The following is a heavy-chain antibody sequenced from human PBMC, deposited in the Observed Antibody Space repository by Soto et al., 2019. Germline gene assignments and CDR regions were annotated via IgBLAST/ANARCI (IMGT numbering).Heavy chain of an antibody. D-gene: IGHD2-8*01. V-gene: IGHV4-39*07. J-gene: IGHJ6*02. CDR3: ARVGPSNGDYYYYGMDV. CDR1: GGSISSSSYY. CDR2: IYYSGST. Sequence: LSLTCTVSGGSISSSSYYWGWIRQPPGKGLEWIGSIYYSGSTYYNPSLKSRVTISVDTSKNQFSLKLSSVTAADTAVYYCARVGPSNGDYYYYGMDVWGQGTTVTVS.